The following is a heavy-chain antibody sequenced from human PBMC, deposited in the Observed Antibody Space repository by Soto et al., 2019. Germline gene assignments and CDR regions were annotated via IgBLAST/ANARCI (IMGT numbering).Heavy chain of an antibody. CDR3: ARDQPGYSYGYGLGY. CDR1: GFTFSSYS. D-gene: IGHD5-18*01. V-gene: IGHV3-21*01. CDR2: ISSSSSYI. Sequence: EVQLVESGGGLVTPGGSLRLSCAASGFTFSSYSMNWVRQAPGKGLEWVSSISSSSSYIYYADSVKGRFTISRDNAKNSLYLQMNSLRAEDTAVYYCARDQPGYSYGYGLGYCGQGTLVTVSS. J-gene: IGHJ4*02.